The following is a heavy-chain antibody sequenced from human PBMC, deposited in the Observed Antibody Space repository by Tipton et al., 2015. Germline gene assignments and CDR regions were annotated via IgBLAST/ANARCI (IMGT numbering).Heavy chain of an antibody. Sequence: GSLRLSCAASGFTFSNYYMSWIRQAPGKGLEWLSYIDSSGRTIYYTDSVKGRFTISRDNSKNSLYLQMNSLRAEDTAVFYCARRYYDSSGYFDYWGQGTLVTVSS. J-gene: IGHJ4*02. CDR2: IDSSGRTI. V-gene: IGHV3-11*04. CDR1: GFTFSNYY. CDR3: ARRYYDSSGYFDY. D-gene: IGHD3-22*01.